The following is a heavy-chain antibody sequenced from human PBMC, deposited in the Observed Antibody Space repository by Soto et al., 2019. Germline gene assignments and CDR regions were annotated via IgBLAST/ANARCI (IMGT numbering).Heavy chain of an antibody. J-gene: IGHJ4*02. CDR1: GFTFSTYG. D-gene: IGHD3-22*01. CDR3: ARDPPDDSSGYYSLDY. Sequence: GGSLRLSCAASGFTFSTYGMHWVRQAPGKGLEWVAVMWSEGSNKYYADSVKGRFTISRDNSKNTLYLQMNSLRAEDTAVYYCARDPPDDSSGYYSLDYWGQGTLVTVSS. V-gene: IGHV3-33*01. CDR2: MWSEGSNK.